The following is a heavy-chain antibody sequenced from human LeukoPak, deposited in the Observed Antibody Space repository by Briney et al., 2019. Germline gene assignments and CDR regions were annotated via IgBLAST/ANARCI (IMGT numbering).Heavy chain of an antibody. CDR1: GFNFGSYA. D-gene: IGHD3-10*01. V-gene: IGHV3-23*01. CDR2: VVAGDVNT. Sequence: GGFLGLFSGASGFNFGSYAMSRIRQATGKGLKWVSTVVAGDVNTYYADSVKGRFSISRDNSKNTLYLQMKSLRADDTAVYYCAKDGVAPGSSGDFFDCWGQGTLVTVSS. CDR3: AKDGVAPGSSGDFFDC. J-gene: IGHJ4*02.